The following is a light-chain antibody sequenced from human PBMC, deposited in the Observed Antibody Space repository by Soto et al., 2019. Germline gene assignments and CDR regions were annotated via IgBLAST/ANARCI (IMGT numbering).Light chain of an antibody. CDR3: SSYRSSTTFV. Sequence: QSVLTQPASVSGSPGQSITISCTGTSSDVGAYNFVSWYQQYPGKAPKVIIFEVRKRPSGVSNRFSGSKSGDTASLTISGLQAEDEAEYYCSSYRSSTTFVLGHGTKVTVL. V-gene: IGLV2-14*01. CDR1: SSDVGAYNF. CDR2: EVR. J-gene: IGLJ1*01.